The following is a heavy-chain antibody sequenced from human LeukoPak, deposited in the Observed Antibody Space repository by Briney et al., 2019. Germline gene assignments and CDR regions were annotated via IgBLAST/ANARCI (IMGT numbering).Heavy chain of an antibody. Sequence: SETLSLTCTVSGGSISSSSCYWGWIRQPPGKGLEWIGSIYYSGSTYYNPSLKSRVTISVDTSKNQFSLKLSSVTAADTAVYYCARLDGDYAFDYWGQGTLVTVSS. CDR3: ARLDGDYAFDY. CDR2: IYYSGST. CDR1: GGSISSSSCY. D-gene: IGHD4-17*01. V-gene: IGHV4-39*01. J-gene: IGHJ4*02.